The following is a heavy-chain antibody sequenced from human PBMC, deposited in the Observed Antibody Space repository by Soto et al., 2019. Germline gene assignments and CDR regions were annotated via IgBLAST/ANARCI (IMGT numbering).Heavy chain of an antibody. J-gene: IGHJ6*02. D-gene: IGHD6-25*01. CDR1: GFTFSSYA. CDR2: ISGSGGST. CDR3: ATSKRDDYYYYGMDV. Sequence: PVGSLRLSCAASGFTFSSYAMSWVRQAPGKGLEWVSAISGSGGSTYYADSVKGRFTISRDNSKNTLYLQMNSLRAEDTAVYYCATSKRDDYYYYGMDVWGQGTTVTVSS. V-gene: IGHV3-23*01.